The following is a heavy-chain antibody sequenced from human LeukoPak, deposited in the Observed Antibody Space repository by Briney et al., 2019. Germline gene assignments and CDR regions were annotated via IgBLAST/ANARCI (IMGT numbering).Heavy chain of an antibody. CDR3: ARRRGSSGWPI. CDR1: GASISSRTYY. D-gene: IGHD6-19*01. Sequence: SETLSLTCSVSGASISSRTYYWAWIRQPPGKGLEWIGSIYYTGTAYYSPSLKSRVTISIDTSKNQFFLNLRSVTAADTAVYYCARRRGSSGWPIWGQGTMVTVSS. CDR2: IYYTGTA. J-gene: IGHJ3*02. V-gene: IGHV4-39*07.